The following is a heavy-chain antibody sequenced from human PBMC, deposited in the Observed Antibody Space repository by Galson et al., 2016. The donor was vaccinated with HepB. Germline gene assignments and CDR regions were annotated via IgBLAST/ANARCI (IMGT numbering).Heavy chain of an antibody. J-gene: IGHJ5*02. V-gene: IGHV2-5*02. CDR1: GFPLHTSGVG. Sequence: PALVTPTQTLTLTCTFSGFPLHTSGVGVGWIRQPPGKALEWLALISWEGGQHYSPSLRDRLTIARGTSGDQVILTMTKMDPVDTATSYCAHRITVFGVVTWFGPWCQGTPVTVSS. CDR3: AHRITVFGVVTWFGP. D-gene: IGHD3-3*01. CDR2: ISWEGGQ.